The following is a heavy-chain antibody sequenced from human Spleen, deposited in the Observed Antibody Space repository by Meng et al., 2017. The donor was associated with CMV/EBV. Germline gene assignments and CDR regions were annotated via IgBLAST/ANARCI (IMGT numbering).Heavy chain of an antibody. CDR3: ARDTRDPTNYYYCYGMDV. V-gene: IGHV3-7*01. CDR2: IKEDGSEK. J-gene: IGHJ6*02. D-gene: IGHD1-26*01. Sequence: SACQMRCVGQGATGEGMGWVNNIKEDGSEKYSVESMEGSFTNTRDNTENSLYLKMRCLKAEETAVYYCARDTRDPTNYYYCYGMDVWGQGTMVTVSS. CDR1: SACQ.